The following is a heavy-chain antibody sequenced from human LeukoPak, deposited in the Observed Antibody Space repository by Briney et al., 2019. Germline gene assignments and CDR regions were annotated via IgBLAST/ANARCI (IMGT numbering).Heavy chain of an antibody. V-gene: IGHV3-23*01. CDR1: GFTFSSYA. CDR2: ISGSGGST. J-gene: IGHJ4*02. CDR3: AKDGALGYCSSTSCPEGLDY. Sequence: GGSLRLSCAASGFTFSSYAMSWVRQAPGKGLEWVSAISGSGGSTYYADSVKGRFTISRDNSKNTLYLQMNSLRAEDTAVYYCAKDGALGYCSSTSCPEGLDYWGQGTLVTVSS. D-gene: IGHD2-2*01.